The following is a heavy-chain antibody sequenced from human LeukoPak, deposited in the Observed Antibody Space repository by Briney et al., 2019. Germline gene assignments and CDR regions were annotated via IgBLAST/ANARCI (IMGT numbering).Heavy chain of an antibody. J-gene: IGHJ6*02. Sequence: GSSVKVSCKASGGTFSSYAISWVRQAPGQGLEWMGGIIPIFGTANYAQKFQGRVTITADESTSTAYMELSSLRSEDTAVYYCARGHVGYRECYYYGMDVWGQGTTVTVSS. V-gene: IGHV1-69*01. CDR3: ARGHVGYRECYYYGMDV. CDR2: IIPIFGTA. D-gene: IGHD6-13*01. CDR1: GGTFSSYA.